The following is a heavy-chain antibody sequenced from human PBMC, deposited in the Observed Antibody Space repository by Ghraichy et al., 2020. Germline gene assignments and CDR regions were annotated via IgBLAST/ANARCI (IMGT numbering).Heavy chain of an antibody. D-gene: IGHD5-24*01. CDR1: GGSISSFH. CDR2: ISYSGST. Sequence: SETLSLTCTVSGGSISSFHWSWIRQPPGKGLEWIGYISYSGSTNYNPSLKSRVTISVDTSKNQFSLKLSSVTAADTAVYYCARDRRDGHNSRWVHFDYWGQGTLVTVSS. CDR3: ARDRRDGHNSRWVHFDY. J-gene: IGHJ4*02. V-gene: IGHV4-59*01.